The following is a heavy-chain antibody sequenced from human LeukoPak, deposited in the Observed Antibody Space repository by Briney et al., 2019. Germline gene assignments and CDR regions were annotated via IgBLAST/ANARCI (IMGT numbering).Heavy chain of an antibody. CDR3: ARATGTYWWFDS. Sequence: GASVKVSCKASGYTFTDYYIHWVRQAPGQGLEWMGWINPNSGDTNYAQKFQGWVTMTRDMSISTAYMELSRLRSDDTAIYYCARATGTYWWFDSWGQGTLVTVSP. D-gene: IGHD1-26*01. CDR1: GYTFTDYY. CDR2: INPNSGDT. V-gene: IGHV1-2*04. J-gene: IGHJ5*01.